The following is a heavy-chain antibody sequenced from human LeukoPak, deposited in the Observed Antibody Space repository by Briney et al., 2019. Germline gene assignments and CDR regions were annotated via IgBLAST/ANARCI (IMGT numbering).Heavy chain of an antibody. Sequence: GGSLRLSCAASGFTFSSYWMHWVRQAPGKGLVWVSRINSGGSSTTYAHSVKGRFTTSRDNAKNALYLQMNSLRAEGTAVYYCARPGSGWQKWFDPWGQGAMVTVSS. CDR3: ARPGSGWQKWFDP. CDR2: INSGGSST. CDR1: GFTFSSYW. V-gene: IGHV3-74*01. J-gene: IGHJ5*02. D-gene: IGHD6-19*01.